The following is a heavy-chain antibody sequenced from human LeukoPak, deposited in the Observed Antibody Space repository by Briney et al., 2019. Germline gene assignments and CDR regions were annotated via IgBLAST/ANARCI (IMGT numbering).Heavy chain of an antibody. J-gene: IGHJ5*02. Sequence: GGSLRLSCAASGFPFSTYSMHWVRQPPGKGLVWVSRISPDGTSRAYADSVQGRFIISRDSAKNKLFLQMNSLTFEDTDVYYCTRDGGLLPDTWGKGTLVTVSS. CDR1: GFPFSTYS. D-gene: IGHD2-21*02. CDR3: TRDGGLLPDT. V-gene: IGHV3-74*01. CDR2: ISPDGTSR.